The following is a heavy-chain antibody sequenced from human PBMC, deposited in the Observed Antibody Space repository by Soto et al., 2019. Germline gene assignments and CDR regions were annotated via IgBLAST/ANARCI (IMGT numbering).Heavy chain of an antibody. V-gene: IGHV4-34*01. CDR2: INHSGST. D-gene: IGHD3-9*01. CDR3: ASSNWFLRPDY. Sequence: PSETLSLTCAVYGGSFSGYYWSWIRQPPGKGLEWIGEINHSGSTNYNPSLKSRVTISVDTSKNQFSLKLSSVTAADTAVYYCASSNWFLRPDYWGQGTLVTVSS. J-gene: IGHJ4*02. CDR1: GGSFSGYY.